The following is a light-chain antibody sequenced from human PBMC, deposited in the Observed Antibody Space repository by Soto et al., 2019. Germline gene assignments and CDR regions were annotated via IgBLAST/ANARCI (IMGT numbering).Light chain of an antibody. CDR2: WAS. Sequence: DIVMTQSPDSLAVSLGERATINCKSSQSVLYSSNNQNYLAWYQQKPGQPPKLLIYWASTRESGVPDRFSGGGSRTDFTLTLTCLQAEDVAVYYCQQYYRSRTFGQGTKVEIK. J-gene: IGKJ1*01. CDR3: QQYYRSRT. V-gene: IGKV4-1*01. CDR1: QSVLYSSNNQNY.